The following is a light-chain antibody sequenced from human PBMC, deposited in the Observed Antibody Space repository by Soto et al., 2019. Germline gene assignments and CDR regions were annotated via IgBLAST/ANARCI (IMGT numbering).Light chain of an antibody. CDR2: GAS. CDR1: QSIRSN. Sequence: EIVMTQSPPTLSVSPGERAALSCRASQSIRSNLAWYQQKPGQAPRLLIYGASTRATGIPARFSGSGSGTDFTLTISSLQSEDFAVYYCQQYNNWSAITFGQGTRLEI. J-gene: IGKJ5*01. V-gene: IGKV3D-15*01. CDR3: QQYNNWSAIT.